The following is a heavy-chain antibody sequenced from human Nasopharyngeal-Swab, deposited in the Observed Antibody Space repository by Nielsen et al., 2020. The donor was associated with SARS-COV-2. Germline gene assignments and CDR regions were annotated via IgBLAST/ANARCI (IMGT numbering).Heavy chain of an antibody. CDR1: GFTFSKAW. V-gene: IGHV3-15*01. CDR3: TTDPDLRYCSGGSCYSGYYYYMDV. J-gene: IGHJ6*03. Sequence: ESLKISCAASGFTFSKAWLSWVRQAPGKGLEWVGRIKSKTDGGTTDYAAPVKGRFTISRDDSKNTLYLQMNSLKTEDTAVYYCTTDPDLRYCSGGSCYSGYYYYMDVWGKGTTVTVSS. D-gene: IGHD2-15*01. CDR2: IKSKTDGGTT.